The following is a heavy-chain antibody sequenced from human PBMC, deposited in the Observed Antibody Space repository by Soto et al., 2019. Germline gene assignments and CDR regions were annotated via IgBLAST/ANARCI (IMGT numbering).Heavy chain of an antibody. CDR1: GFTFSSYS. CDR2: ISSSSSYI. J-gene: IGHJ5*02. Sequence: LRLSCAASGFTFSSYSMNWVRQAPGKGLEWVSSISSSSSYIYYADSVKGRFTISRDNAKNSLYLQMNSLRAEDTAVYYCARDLGYCSGGSCYVPWFDPWGQGTLVTVSS. D-gene: IGHD2-15*01. CDR3: ARDLGYCSGGSCYVPWFDP. V-gene: IGHV3-21*01.